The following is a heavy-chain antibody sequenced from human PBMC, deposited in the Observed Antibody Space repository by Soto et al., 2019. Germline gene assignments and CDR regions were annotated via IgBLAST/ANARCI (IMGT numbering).Heavy chain of an antibody. D-gene: IGHD2-15*01. CDR1: GFTFSSYE. CDR2: ISSRGSII. Sequence: EVQLVESGGGLVQPGGSLRLSCAASGFTFSSYEMNWVRQAPGKGLEWVSYISSRGSIIYYADSVKGRFAISRDNAKNSLYLQMNSLRAEDTAVYYCARPPPVMTPHTVAATGDYWGQGTLVTVSS. J-gene: IGHJ4*02. CDR3: ARPPPVMTPHTVAATGDY. V-gene: IGHV3-48*03.